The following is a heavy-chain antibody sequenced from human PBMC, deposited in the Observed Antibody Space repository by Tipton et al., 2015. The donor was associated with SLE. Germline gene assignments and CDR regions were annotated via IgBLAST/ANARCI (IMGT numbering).Heavy chain of an antibody. V-gene: IGHV4-59*08. J-gene: IGHJ6*02. Sequence: TLSLTCSVSGGSISGYYWSWIRQPPGKGLEYIGFIYYSGSTSSNPSLKSRVTISVDTSKNQFSLTLKSVTAADTAVYYCARHGPMIQGIVKYFYDYALDVWGQGTTVTVSS. D-gene: IGHD3-10*01. CDR3: ARHGPMIQGIVKYFYDYALDV. CDR1: GGSISGYY. CDR2: IYYSGST.